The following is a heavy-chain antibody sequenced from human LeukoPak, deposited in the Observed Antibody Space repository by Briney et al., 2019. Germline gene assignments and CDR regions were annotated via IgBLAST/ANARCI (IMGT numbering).Heavy chain of an antibody. D-gene: IGHD1/OR15-1a*01. CDR1: GGSIRSSYYY. CDR3: AATHRGTLAYYYYYGMDV. J-gene: IGHJ6*02. V-gene: IGHV4-39*07. CDR2: IYDSGST. Sequence: SETLSLTCTVSGGSIRSSYYYWGWIRQPPGKGLEWIGSIYDSGSTYYNPSLKSRVTISVDTSKNQFSLKLSSVTAADTAVYYCAATHRGTLAYYYYYGMDVWAKGPRSPSP.